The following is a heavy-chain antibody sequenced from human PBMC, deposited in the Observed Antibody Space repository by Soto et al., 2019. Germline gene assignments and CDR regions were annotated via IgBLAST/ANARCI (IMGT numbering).Heavy chain of an antibody. Sequence: PSETLSLTCAVSSGSISSSNWWSWVRQPPGKGLEWIGYIYNSGSTYYNPSLKSRVSISADTSKNQFSLRLSSVTAADTAVYYCARAGYFDSSGPFEYWGQGNLVTVS. CDR2: IYNSGST. CDR1: SGSISSSNW. D-gene: IGHD3-22*01. V-gene: IGHV4-4*02. CDR3: ARAGYFDSSGPFEY. J-gene: IGHJ4*02.